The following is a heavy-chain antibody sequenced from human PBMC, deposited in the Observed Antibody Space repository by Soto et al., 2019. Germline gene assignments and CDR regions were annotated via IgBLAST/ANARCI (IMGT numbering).Heavy chain of an antibody. CDR2: IRSKANSYAT. Sequence: GGSLRLSCAASGFTFSGSAMHWVRQASGKGLEWVGRIRSKANSYATAYAASVKGRFTISRDDSKNTAYLQMNSLKTEDTAVYYCTITYYDFWSGYYSDYWGQGTLVTVSS. D-gene: IGHD3-3*01. J-gene: IGHJ4*02. V-gene: IGHV3-73*01. CDR1: GFTFSGSA. CDR3: TITYYDFWSGYYSDY.